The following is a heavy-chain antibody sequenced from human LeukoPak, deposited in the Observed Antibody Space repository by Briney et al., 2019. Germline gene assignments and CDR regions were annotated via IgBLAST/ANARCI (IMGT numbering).Heavy chain of an antibody. CDR3: ARGYCSSTSCYIGWFDP. CDR1: GGSFSGYY. D-gene: IGHD2-2*02. V-gene: IGHV4-34*01. CDR2: INHSGST. J-gene: IGHJ5*02. Sequence: SETLSLTCAVYGGSFSGYYWSWIRQPPGKGLEWIGEINHSGSTNYNPSLTSRVTISVDTSKNQFSLKLSSVTAADTAVYYCARGYCSSTSCYIGWFDPWGQGTLVTVSS.